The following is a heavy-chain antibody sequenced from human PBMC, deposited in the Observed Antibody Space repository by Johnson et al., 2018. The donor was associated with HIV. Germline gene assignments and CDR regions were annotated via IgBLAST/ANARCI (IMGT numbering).Heavy chain of an antibody. D-gene: IGHD6-13*01. Sequence: VQLVESGGGLVQSGGSLRLSCGASGFTVSSNYMNWVRQAPGKGLEWVSVIYSGGNTYYADSVKGRFTISRDNSKNTLYLQMNSLRAEDTAVYYCARDGESQQLPLGDALDIWGQGTMVTVSS. CDR3: ARDGESQQLPLGDALDI. CDR1: GFTVSSNY. CDR2: IYSGGNT. V-gene: IGHV3-66*01. J-gene: IGHJ3*02.